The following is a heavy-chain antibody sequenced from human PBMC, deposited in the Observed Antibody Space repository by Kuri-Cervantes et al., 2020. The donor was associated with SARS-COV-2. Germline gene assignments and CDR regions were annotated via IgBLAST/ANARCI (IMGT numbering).Heavy chain of an antibody. CDR2: IFSNDEK. D-gene: IGHD6-13*01. CDR3: ARIAAAGHLEVDY. V-gene: IGHV2-26*01. CDR1: GGSFNNYYW. J-gene: IGHJ4*02. Sequence: ETLSLTCTVSGGSFNNYYWSWIRQPPGKALEWLAHIFSNDEKSYSTSLKSRLTISKDTSKSQVVLTMTNMDPVDTATYYCARIAAAGHLEVDYWGQGTLVTVSS.